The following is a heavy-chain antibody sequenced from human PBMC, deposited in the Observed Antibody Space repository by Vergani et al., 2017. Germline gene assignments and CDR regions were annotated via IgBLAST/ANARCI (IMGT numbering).Heavy chain of an antibody. CDR3: AKDRSGSYYGDFDY. D-gene: IGHD1-26*01. V-gene: IGHV3-9*01. J-gene: IGHJ4*02. Sequence: EVQLVESGGGWVQPGRSLRLSCAASGFTFDDYAMHWVRQATGKGLEWVSGISWNSGSIGYADSVKGRFTISRDNAKNSLYLQMNSLRAEDTALYYCAKDRSGSYYGDFDYWGRGTLVTVSS. CDR2: ISWNSGSI. CDR1: GFTFDDYA.